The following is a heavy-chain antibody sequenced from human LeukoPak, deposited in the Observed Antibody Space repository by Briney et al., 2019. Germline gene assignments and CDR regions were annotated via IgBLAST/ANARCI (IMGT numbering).Heavy chain of an antibody. Sequence: PGGSLRLSCAASGFTFSSYSMNWVRQAPGKGLEWVSFISTSSDTIYYGDSVKGRFTISRDNANNLLYLQMNSLRAEDTAVYYCARGGIAVAPPDSWGQGTLVTVSS. V-gene: IGHV3-48*04. CDR2: ISTSSDTI. D-gene: IGHD6-19*01. J-gene: IGHJ5*01. CDR1: GFTFSSYS. CDR3: ARGGIAVAPPDS.